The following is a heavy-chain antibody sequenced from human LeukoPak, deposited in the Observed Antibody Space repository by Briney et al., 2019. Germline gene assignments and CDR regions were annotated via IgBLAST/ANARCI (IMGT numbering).Heavy chain of an antibody. V-gene: IGHV3-23*01. CDR3: AKITGYVPGLIDY. CDR2: ISGSGGST. CDR1: GVRFSNYA. Sequence: GGSLRLSCAVSGVRFSNYAMTWVRQAPGKGLEWVSAISGSGGSTYYADSVKGRFTISGDNSKNTLYLQMNSLRAEDTAVYYCAKITGYVPGLIDYWGQGTLVTVSS. D-gene: IGHD5-12*01. J-gene: IGHJ4*02.